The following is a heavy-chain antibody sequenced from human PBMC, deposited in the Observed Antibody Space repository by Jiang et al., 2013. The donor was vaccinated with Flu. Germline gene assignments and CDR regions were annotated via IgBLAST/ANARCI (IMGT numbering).Heavy chain of an antibody. J-gene: IGHJ5*02. CDR3: ARDNSGVTGGVTRGGGSDP. Sequence: SGAEVKKPGASVKVSCKASGYPFTSYWMHWVRQAPGQGLEWMGVINPSGSGTIYSQKFQGRVTMTRDTSTSTDYMELSSLRSEDTAVYHCARDNSGVTGGVTRGGGSDPWGQGTLVTVSS. CDR2: INPSGSGT. V-gene: IGHV1-46*01. D-gene: IGHD2-15*01. CDR1: GYPFTSYW.